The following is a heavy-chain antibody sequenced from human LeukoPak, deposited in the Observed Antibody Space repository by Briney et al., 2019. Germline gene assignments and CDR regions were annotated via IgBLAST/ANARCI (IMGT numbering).Heavy chain of an antibody. V-gene: IGHV3-7*01. J-gene: IGHJ4*02. CDR2: INQDGSEK. Sequence: GGSLRPSCAASGFTFNSYWMSWVRQAPGKGLEWGANINQDGSEKYYVDSLKGRFTISRDNAKNSLYLQMNSLRAEDTAVFYCAREGAAMVPFDYWGQGTLVAVSS. D-gene: IGHD5-18*01. CDR1: GFTFNSYW. CDR3: AREGAAMVPFDY.